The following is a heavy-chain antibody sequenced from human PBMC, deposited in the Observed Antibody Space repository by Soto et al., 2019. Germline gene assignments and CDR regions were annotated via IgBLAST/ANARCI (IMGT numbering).Heavy chain of an antibody. Sequence: SETLSLTCTVSGGSISSEYWNWIRQPPGKGLEWIGYIYYSGSTNYNPSLKSRVTISVDTSKNQFSLKLSSVTAADTAVYYCARSDGRYWGQGTLITVSS. CDR2: IYYSGST. V-gene: IGHV4-59*01. CDR3: ARSDGRY. J-gene: IGHJ4*02. CDR1: GGSISSEY.